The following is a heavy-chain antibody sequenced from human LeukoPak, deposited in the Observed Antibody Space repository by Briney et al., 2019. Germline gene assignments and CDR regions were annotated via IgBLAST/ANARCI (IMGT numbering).Heavy chain of an antibody. V-gene: IGHV3-64*01. CDR2: ISSNGGST. D-gene: IGHD6-13*01. CDR1: GFTFSSYA. CDR3: ARAKGSWYLGAAFDI. J-gene: IGHJ3*02. Sequence: QPGGSLRLSCAASGFTFSSYAMHWVRQAPGKGLEYVSAISSNGGSTYYANSVKGRFTISRDNSKNTLYLQMGSLRAEDMAVYYCARAKGSWYLGAAFDIWGQGTMVTVSS.